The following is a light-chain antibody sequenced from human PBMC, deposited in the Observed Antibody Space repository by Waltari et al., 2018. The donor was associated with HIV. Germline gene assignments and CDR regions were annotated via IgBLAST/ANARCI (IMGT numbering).Light chain of an antibody. Sequence: QSALTQPASVSGSPGQSITISCTGTSSDVGGYNYVSWYQRHPGKAPKLMIYDVSNRPSGVSNRFSGSKSCNTASLTISGLQAEDEADYYCSSYTSSSTRVFGGGTTVTVL. V-gene: IGLV2-14*03. J-gene: IGLJ3*02. CDR1: SSDVGGYNY. CDR3: SSYTSSSTRV. CDR2: DVS.